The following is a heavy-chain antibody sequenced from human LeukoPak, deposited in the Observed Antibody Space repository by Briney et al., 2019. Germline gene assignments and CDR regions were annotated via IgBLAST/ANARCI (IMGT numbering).Heavy chain of an antibody. V-gene: IGHV4-34*01. CDR1: GGSFSDYY. D-gene: IGHD3-10*01. CDR3: ARGRRVLLWFAGDWFDP. Sequence: SETLSLTCAVYGGSFSDYYWSWIRQPPGKGLEWIGEINHSGSTNYNPSLKSRVTISVDTSKNQFSLKLSSVTAADTAVYYCARGRRVLLWFAGDWFDPWGREPWSPSPQ. CDR2: INHSGST. J-gene: IGHJ5*02.